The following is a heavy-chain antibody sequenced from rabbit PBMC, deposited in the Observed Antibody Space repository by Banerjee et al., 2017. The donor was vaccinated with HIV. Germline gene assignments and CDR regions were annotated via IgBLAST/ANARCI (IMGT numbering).Heavy chain of an antibody. CDR2: IGTGDGST. J-gene: IGHJ4*01. CDR3: ARDHGGYDYTNL. CDR1: GFDLSSYYY. Sequence: QSLEESGGGLVKPEGSLTLTCKASGFDLSSYYYMCWVRQAPGKGLEWIGCIGTGDGSTFYASWAKGRFTISQTSSTTVTLQMTRLTAADTATYFCARDHGGYDYTNLWGPGTLVTIS. D-gene: IGHD6-1*01. V-gene: IGHV1S40*01.